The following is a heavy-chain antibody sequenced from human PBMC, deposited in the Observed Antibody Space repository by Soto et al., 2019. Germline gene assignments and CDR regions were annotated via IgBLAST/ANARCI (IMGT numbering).Heavy chain of an antibody. V-gene: IGHV1-18*01. Sequence: ASVKVSCKASGYTFTSYGISWVRQAPGQGLEWMGWISAYNGNTNYAQKLQGRVTMTTDTSTSTAYMELRSLRSDDTAVYYCVTVNLVGAAYYFDYWGPGTLVTVS. CDR2: ISAYNGNT. J-gene: IGHJ4*02. CDR1: GYTFTSYG. D-gene: IGHD1-26*01. CDR3: VTVNLVGAAYYFDY.